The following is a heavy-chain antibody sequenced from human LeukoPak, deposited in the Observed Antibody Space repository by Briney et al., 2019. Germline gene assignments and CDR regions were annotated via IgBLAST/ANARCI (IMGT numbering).Heavy chain of an antibody. J-gene: IGHJ3*02. Sequence: SETLPLTCAVYGGSFSGYYWSWIRQPPGKGLEWIGEINHSGSTNYNPYLKSRVTISVDTSKDKFSLKLSSVTAADTAVYYCASPWGGAFDIWGEGTMVTVSS. CDR2: INHSGST. CDR1: GGSFSGYY. V-gene: IGHV4-34*01. CDR3: ASPWGGAFDI. D-gene: IGHD7-27*01.